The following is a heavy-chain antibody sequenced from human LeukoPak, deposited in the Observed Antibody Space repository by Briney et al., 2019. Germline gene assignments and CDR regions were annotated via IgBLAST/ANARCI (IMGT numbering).Heavy chain of an antibody. CDR2: IYHSGST. CDR3: ARGVGCCSGGRCPFDY. J-gene: IGHJ4*01. Sequence: SETLSLTCTVSGYSISSGFYWGWIRQPPGKGLEWIGSIYHSGSTYYNPSLESRVTISVDTSKNQFSLKVISVTAADTAVYYCARGVGCCSGGRCPFDYWGRGTQVTVSS. V-gene: IGHV4-38-2*02. D-gene: IGHD2-15*01. CDR1: GYSISSGFY.